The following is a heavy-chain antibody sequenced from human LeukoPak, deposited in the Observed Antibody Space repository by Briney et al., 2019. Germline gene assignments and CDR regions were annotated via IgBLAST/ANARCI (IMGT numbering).Heavy chain of an antibody. CDR1: GFTVNSNY. D-gene: IGHD1-14*01. V-gene: IGHV3-66*02. CDR2: FYSGGST. CDR3: ARQRDRYYFDY. Sequence: PGGSLRLSCAASGFTVNSNYMSWARQAPGKGLAWVSVFYSGGSTYYADSVKGRFTISRDNSKNTLYLQMNSLRAEDTAVYYCARQRDRYYFDYWGQGTLVTVSS. J-gene: IGHJ4*02.